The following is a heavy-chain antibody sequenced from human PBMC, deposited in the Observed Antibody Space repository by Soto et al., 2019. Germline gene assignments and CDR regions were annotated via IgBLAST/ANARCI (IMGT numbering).Heavy chain of an antibody. Sequence: PGGSLRLSCAASGFTFSNAWMSWVRQAPGKGLEWVGRIKGKTDGGTTDYAAPVKGRFTISRDDSKNTLYLQMNSLKTEDTAVYYCTTAQTRIAAAGSYYYYMDVWGKGTTVTVSS. CDR2: IKGKTDGGTT. CDR1: GFTFSNAW. V-gene: IGHV3-15*01. J-gene: IGHJ6*03. D-gene: IGHD6-13*01. CDR3: TTAQTRIAAAGSYYYYMDV.